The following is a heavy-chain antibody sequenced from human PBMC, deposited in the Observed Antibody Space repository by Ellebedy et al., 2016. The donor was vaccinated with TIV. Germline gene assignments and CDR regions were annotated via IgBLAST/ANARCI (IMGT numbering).Heavy chain of an antibody. CDR3: AKLAGVHPWYFDY. V-gene: IGHV4-34*01. J-gene: IGHJ4*02. CDR2: VNHNGEIT. Sequence: MPGGSLRLSCAVYGGSLKSKYWTWIRQPPGKGLEWIGEVNHNGEITNYNPSLKSPFTISLDTSKNQIFLTLSSVTAADTAVYYCAKLAGVHPWYFDYWGQGTLVTVSS. D-gene: IGHD2-15*01. CDR1: GGSLKSKY.